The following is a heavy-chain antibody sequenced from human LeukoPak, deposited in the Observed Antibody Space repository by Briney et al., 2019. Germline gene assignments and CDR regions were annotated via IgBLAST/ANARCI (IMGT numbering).Heavy chain of an antibody. D-gene: IGHD2-2*02. CDR3: ARACSSTSCYTGGFDY. CDR1: GYSFTSYW. Sequence: GESLKISCKGSGYSFTSYWIGWVRQMPGKGLEWMGIIYPGDSDTRYSPSFQGQVTISADKSISTAYLQWSSLKASDTAMCYCARACSSTSCYTGGFDYWGQGTLVTVSS. CDR2: IYPGDSDT. V-gene: IGHV5-51*01. J-gene: IGHJ4*02.